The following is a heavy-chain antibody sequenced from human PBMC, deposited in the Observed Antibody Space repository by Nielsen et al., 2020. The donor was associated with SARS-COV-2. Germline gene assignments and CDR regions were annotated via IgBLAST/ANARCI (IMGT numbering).Heavy chain of an antibody. V-gene: IGHV3-30*03. Sequence: GGSLRLSCAASGFTFSDYWMKWVRQAPGKGLEWVAIISHDGKTKYYADSVKGRFTISRDNSKNTLFLEMNGLRPEDTSMYYCARDVGGWMFFDLWGQGTLVTVSS. CDR3: ARDVGGWMFFDL. CDR2: ISHDGKTK. CDR1: GFTFSDYW. J-gene: IGHJ4*02. D-gene: IGHD6-19*01.